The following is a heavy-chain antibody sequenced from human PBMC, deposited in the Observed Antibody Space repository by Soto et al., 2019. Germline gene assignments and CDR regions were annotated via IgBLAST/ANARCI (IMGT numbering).Heavy chain of an antibody. V-gene: IGHV3-30*18. CDR1: GFTFSSYG. Sequence: GGSLRLSCAASGFTFSSYGMHWVRQAPGKGLEWVAVISYDGSNKCYADSVKGRFTISRDNSKNTLYLQMNSLRAEDTAVYYCAKGYSSSWYEAARYYFDYWGQGTLVTVSS. CDR3: AKGYSSSWYEAARYYFDY. J-gene: IGHJ4*02. CDR2: ISYDGSNK. D-gene: IGHD6-13*01.